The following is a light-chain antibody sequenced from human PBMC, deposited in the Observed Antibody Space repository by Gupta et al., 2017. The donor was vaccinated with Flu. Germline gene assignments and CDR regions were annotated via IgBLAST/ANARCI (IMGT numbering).Light chain of an antibody. CDR2: CAS. V-gene: IGKV4-1*01. J-gene: IGKJ2*01. CDR1: HSILYSSDNKNY. CDR3: QQYDTTPYT. Sequence: GVTATINCRSSHSILYSSDNKNYLAWYQQKPGQPPKLLIYCASTRASGVPDRFSGSGSGTDFSLTISSLQSEDVAVYYCQQYDTTPYTFGQGTKVEVK.